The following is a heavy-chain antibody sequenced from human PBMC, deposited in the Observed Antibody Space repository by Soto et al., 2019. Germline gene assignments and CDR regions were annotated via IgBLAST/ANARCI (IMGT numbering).Heavy chain of an antibody. CDR3: AREMHASIDVSDV. CDR1: GASLISGGYY. Sequence: QVQLQESGPGLVKPSQTLSLTCTVSGASLISGGYYWTWIRHHPGKGLEWIGYFYHTGKTYYNPSLESRLSISGDTSKNHFSLTLTSVTAADKAVYCAREMHASIDVSDVWGQGTVVTVSS. D-gene: IGHD6-6*01. V-gene: IGHV4-31*03. J-gene: IGHJ3*01. CDR2: FYHTGKT.